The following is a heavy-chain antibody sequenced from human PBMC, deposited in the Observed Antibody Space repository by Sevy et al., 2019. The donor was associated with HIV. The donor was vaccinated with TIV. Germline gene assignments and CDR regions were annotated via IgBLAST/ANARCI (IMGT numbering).Heavy chain of an antibody. CDR1: GGSISNYY. J-gene: IGHJ4*02. CDR3: AREIIGYDSGRFFDY. CDR2: IYYSGTA. D-gene: IGHD3-10*01. Sequence: SETLSLTCTVSGGSISNYYWSWIRQPPGKGLEWIGYIYYSGTANYNPSLKSRVTISVDTSKNQFSLKLNSVTAADTAVYYCAREIIGYDSGRFFDYWGQGSLVTVSS. V-gene: IGHV4-59*13.